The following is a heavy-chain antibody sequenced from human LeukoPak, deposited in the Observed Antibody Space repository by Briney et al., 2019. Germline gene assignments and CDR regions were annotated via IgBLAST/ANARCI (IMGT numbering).Heavy chain of an antibody. J-gene: IGHJ3*01. V-gene: IGHV4-4*07. CDR1: GGSISSYY. Sequence: SETLSLTCTVSGGSISSYYWSWIRQPAGKGLEWIGRIYTSGSTNYNPSLKSRVTISLDTSKNQFSLKLNSVTAADTGVYYCARALTEDLDGDAFDVWGQGTMVTVSS. D-gene: IGHD7-27*01. CDR2: IYTSGST. CDR3: ARALTEDLDGDAFDV.